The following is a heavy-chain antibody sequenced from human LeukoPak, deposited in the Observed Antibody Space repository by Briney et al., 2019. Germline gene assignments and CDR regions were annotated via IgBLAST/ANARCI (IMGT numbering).Heavy chain of an antibody. Sequence: GGSLRLSCAASGFTLGDYGMSWVRQAPGKGLEWVSGINWNGGSTGYADSVKGRFTISRDNAKNSLYLQMNSLRAEDTALYYCARVVGYYDSSGYYFDYWGQGTLVTVSS. CDR3: ARVVGYYDSSGYYFDY. V-gene: IGHV3-20*04. CDR2: INWNGGST. D-gene: IGHD3-22*01. J-gene: IGHJ4*02. CDR1: GFTLGDYG.